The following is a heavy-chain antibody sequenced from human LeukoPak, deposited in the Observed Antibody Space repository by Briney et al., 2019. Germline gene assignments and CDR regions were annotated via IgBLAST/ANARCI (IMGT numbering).Heavy chain of an antibody. Sequence: GGSLRLSCAASGFTSSSYWMHWIRQVPGKGLVWVSRISGDGTARNYADSVKGRFTISRDDAKNTVDLQMNSLRGEDTAVYYCVRDGVGAPPFDYWGQGALVTVSS. V-gene: IGHV3-74*01. CDR2: ISGDGTAR. CDR1: GFTSSSYW. D-gene: IGHD1-26*01. CDR3: VRDGVGAPPFDY. J-gene: IGHJ4*02.